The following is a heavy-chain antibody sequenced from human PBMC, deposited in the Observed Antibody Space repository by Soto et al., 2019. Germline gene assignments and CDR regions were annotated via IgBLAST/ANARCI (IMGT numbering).Heavy chain of an antibody. Sequence: SETLSLTCAVSGGSISSGGYSWSWIRQPPGKGLEWIGSIYYSGSTYYNPSLKSRVTISVDTSKNQFSLRLASVTAADTAVYYCARTLPNRQLFDSWSQGTLVTVSS. CDR3: ARTLPNRQLFDS. CDR2: IYYSGST. CDR1: GGSISSGGYS. V-gene: IGHV4-30-2*03. J-gene: IGHJ4*02. D-gene: IGHD1-1*01.